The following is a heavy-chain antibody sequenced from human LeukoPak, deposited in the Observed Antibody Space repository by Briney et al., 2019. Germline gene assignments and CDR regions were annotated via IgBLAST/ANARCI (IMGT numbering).Heavy chain of an antibody. D-gene: IGHD6-13*01. CDR1: GFTFSSYA. V-gene: IGHV3-30-3*01. CDR2: ISYDGSNK. Sequence: GGSLRLSCAASGFTFSSYAMHWVRQAPGKGLEWVAVISYDGSNKYYADSVKGRFTISRDNSKNTLYLQMNSLRAEDTAVYYCAKATGYSSSWTLFDYWGQGTLVTVSS. J-gene: IGHJ4*02. CDR3: AKATGYSSSWTLFDY.